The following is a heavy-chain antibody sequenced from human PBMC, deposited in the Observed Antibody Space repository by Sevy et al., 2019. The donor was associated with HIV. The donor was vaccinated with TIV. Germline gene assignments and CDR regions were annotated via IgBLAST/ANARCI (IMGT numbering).Heavy chain of an antibody. Sequence: GGSLRLSCAASGFTFSSYGMHWVRQAPGKGLEWVAVISYDGSNKYYADSVKGRFTISRDNSKNTLYLQMNSLRAEDTAVYYCARGDIVVVVTANFDYWGQGTLVTVSS. J-gene: IGHJ4*02. CDR3: ARGDIVVVVTANFDY. V-gene: IGHV3-30*03. CDR2: ISYDGSNK. CDR1: GFTFSSYG. D-gene: IGHD2-15*01.